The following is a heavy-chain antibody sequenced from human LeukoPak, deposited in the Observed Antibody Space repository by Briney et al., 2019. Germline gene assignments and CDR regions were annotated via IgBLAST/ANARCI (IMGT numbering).Heavy chain of an antibody. CDR1: GFTFSDYY. CDR2: ISSGSTI. Sequence: GGSLRLSCAASGFTFSDYYMSWVRQAPGEGLEWVSYISSGSTIYYADSVKGRFTISRDNAKNSLYLQMNSLRAEDTAVYYCARDRTYYDILTGVVDYWGQGTLVTVSS. CDR3: ARDRTYYDILTGVVDY. J-gene: IGHJ4*02. V-gene: IGHV3-11*01. D-gene: IGHD3-9*01.